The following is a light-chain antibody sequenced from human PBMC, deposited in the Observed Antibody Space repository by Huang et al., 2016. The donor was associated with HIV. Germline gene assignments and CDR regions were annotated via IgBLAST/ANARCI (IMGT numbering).Light chain of an antibody. V-gene: IGKV3-20*01. CDR2: GAS. J-gene: IGKJ2*01. CDR1: QSVTTNY. CDR3: QQYGVSPRT. Sequence: EIVLTQSPGTLSLSPGERATLSCRASQSVTTNYLGWYQQKPGQPPRLLLYGASSRATGIPDRFSGSGSGTDFTLTISRLEPEDFAVYYCQQYGVSPRTFGQGTKLEIK.